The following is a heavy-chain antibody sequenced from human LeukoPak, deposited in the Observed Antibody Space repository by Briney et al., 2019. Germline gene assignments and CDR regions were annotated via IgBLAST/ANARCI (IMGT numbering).Heavy chain of an antibody. J-gene: IGHJ4*02. D-gene: IGHD3-22*01. CDR2: ISYDGNKK. CDR3: AREGRYLDSRGEGHFNY. Sequence: GGSLRLACAASGFTFTSYNMHWVRQAPGKGLEWVTVISYDGNKKYSADSVKGRFTISRDSSKNTVYLQMNSLETEDTAVYFCAREGRYLDSRGEGHFNYWGQGTLITVSS. CDR1: GFTFTSYN. V-gene: IGHV3-30*01.